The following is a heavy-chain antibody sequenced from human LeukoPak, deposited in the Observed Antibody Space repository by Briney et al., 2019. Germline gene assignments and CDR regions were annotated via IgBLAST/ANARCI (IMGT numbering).Heavy chain of an antibody. Sequence: PGGSLRLSCTASGFTFSGYWMTWVRQAPGKGLEWVANIKRDGSEKYYKDSVKGRFTISRDNAKNSLYLQMNSLRAEDTAVYYCARPPNIATAGQDWGQGTVVTVSS. CDR1: GFTFSGYW. CDR2: IKRDGSEK. V-gene: IGHV3-7*01. CDR3: ARPPNIATAGQD. D-gene: IGHD6-13*01. J-gene: IGHJ4*02.